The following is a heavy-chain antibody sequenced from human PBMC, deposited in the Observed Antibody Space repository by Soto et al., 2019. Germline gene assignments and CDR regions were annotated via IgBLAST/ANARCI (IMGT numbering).Heavy chain of an antibody. V-gene: IGHV3-23*01. Sequence: QPGGSLRLSCAASGFTFSSYAMSWVRQAPGKGLEWVSAISGSGGSTYYADSVKGRFTISRDNSKNTLYLQMNSLRAEDTAVYYCAKDQGIRFLEWLLSLDYWGQGTLVTVSS. CDR3: AKDQGIRFLEWLLSLDY. CDR2: ISGSGGST. D-gene: IGHD3-3*01. J-gene: IGHJ4*02. CDR1: GFTFSSYA.